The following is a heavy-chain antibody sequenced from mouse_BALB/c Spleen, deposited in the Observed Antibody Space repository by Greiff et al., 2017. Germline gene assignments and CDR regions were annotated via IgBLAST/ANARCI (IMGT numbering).Heavy chain of an antibody. V-gene: IGHV5-12-2*01. CDR3: ARPGKGWYFDV. J-gene: IGHJ1*01. CDR1: GFTFSSYT. CDR2: ISNGGGST. Sequence: EVNLVESGGGLVQPGGSLKLSCAASGFTFSSYTMSWVRQTPEKRLEWVAYISNGGGSTYYPDTVKGRFTISRDNAKNTLYLQMSSLKSEDTAMYYCARPGKGWYFDVWGAGTTVTVSS. D-gene: IGHD2-1*01.